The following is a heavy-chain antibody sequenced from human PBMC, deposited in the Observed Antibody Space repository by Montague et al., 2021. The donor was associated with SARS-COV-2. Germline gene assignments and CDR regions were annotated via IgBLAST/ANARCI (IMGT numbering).Heavy chain of an antibody. Sequence: PALVKPTQTLTLTCTFSGFSLSTSGMCVSWIRQPPGKALEWLALIDWDDDKYYSTSLKTRLTISKDTSKNQVVLTMTNMDPVDTATYYCARTYYDILPNLYSFDYGGQGTLVTVPS. CDR3: ARTYYDILPNLYSFDY. V-gene: IGHV2-70*01. CDR2: IDWDDDK. J-gene: IGHJ4*02. D-gene: IGHD3-9*01. CDR1: GFSLSTSGMC.